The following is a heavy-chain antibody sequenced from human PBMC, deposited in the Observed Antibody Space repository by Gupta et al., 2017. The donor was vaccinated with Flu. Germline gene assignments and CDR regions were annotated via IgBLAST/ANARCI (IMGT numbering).Heavy chain of an antibody. CDR1: GFTFNKHD. CDR2: ISSTGVTA. J-gene: IGHJ4*02. CDR3: AKSKYTSGWYDY. Sequence: LESGGGLVQPGGSLRLSCTASGFTFNKHDMTWLRQAPGKGPQWLAGISSTGVTADYADSLGGRFTISRDNSKNTVYFQLTSLRAEDTAVYYCAKSKYTSGWYDYWGQGTLVTVS. D-gene: IGHD6-19*01. V-gene: IGHV3-23*01.